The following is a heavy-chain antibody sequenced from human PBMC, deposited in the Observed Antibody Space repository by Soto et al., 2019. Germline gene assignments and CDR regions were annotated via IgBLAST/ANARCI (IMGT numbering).Heavy chain of an antibody. CDR2: IYTSGST. CDR1: GGSISNYY. Sequence: PSETLSLTCTVSGGSISNYYWSWIRQPAGKGLEWIGRIYTSGSTNYNPSLKSRVTMSVDTSKNQFSLKLSSVTAADTAVYYCARVGTYSSSSTYYFDYWGQGTLVTVSS. CDR3: ARVGTYSSSSTYYFDY. V-gene: IGHV4-4*07. D-gene: IGHD6-6*01. J-gene: IGHJ4*02.